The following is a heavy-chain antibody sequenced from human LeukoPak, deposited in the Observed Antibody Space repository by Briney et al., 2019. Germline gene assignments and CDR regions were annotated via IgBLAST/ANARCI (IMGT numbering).Heavy chain of an antibody. V-gene: IGHV3-33*01. J-gene: IGHJ6*02. Sequence: PGGSLRLSCAASGFTFSSYGMHWVRQAPGKGLEWVAVIWYDGSNKYYADSVKGRFTISRDNSKNTLYLQMNSLRAEDTAVYYCARGDYGDYTWYYYGMDVWGQGTTVTVSS. D-gene: IGHD4-17*01. CDR2: IWYDGSNK. CDR3: ARGDYGDYTWYYYGMDV. CDR1: GFTFSSYG.